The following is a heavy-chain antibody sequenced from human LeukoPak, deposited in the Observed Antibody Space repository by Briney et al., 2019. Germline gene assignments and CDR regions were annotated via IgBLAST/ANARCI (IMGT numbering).Heavy chain of an antibody. J-gene: IGHJ5*02. CDR2: IIPIFGTA. Sequence: SVKVSCKTSGYNFRSYGTSWMRQAPAQGLEWMGGIIPIFGTANYAQKFQGRVTITADESTSTAYMELSSLRSEDTAVYYCARGGYSYGANWFDPWGQGTLVTVSS. V-gene: IGHV1-69*13. D-gene: IGHD5-18*01. CDR3: ARGGYSYGANWFDP. CDR1: GYNFRSYG.